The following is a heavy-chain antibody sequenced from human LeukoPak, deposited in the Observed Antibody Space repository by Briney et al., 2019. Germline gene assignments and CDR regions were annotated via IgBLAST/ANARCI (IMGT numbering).Heavy chain of an antibody. D-gene: IGHD3-22*01. Sequence: ASVKVSCKASGYTFTGYYMHWVRQARGQGLEWMGRINPNSGGTNYAHKLQGRVTMTRDTSISTAYMELSRLRSDDTAVYYCARGINYYDSSGDGAFDIWGQGTMVTVSS. CDR3: ARGINYYDSSGDGAFDI. V-gene: IGHV1-2*06. J-gene: IGHJ3*02. CDR2: INPNSGGT. CDR1: GYTFTGYY.